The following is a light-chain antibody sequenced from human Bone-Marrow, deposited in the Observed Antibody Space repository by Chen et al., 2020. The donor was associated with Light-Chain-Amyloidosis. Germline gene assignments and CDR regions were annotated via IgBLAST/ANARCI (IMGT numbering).Light chain of an antibody. V-gene: IGLV3-25*03. Sequence: SYALPQPPSVSVSPGQTARITCSGDDLPTKYAYWYQQKPGQAPVLVIHRDTARPSGISERFSGSSSGTTATLTISGVQAEDEADYHCQSADSSGTYEVIFGGGTKLTVL. CDR3: QSADSSGTYEVI. CDR2: RDT. CDR1: DLPTKY. J-gene: IGLJ2*01.